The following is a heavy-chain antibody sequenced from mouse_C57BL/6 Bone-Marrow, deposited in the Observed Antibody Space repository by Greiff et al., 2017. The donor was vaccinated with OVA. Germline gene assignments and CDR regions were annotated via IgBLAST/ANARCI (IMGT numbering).Heavy chain of an antibody. V-gene: IGHV1-55*01. CDR2: IYPGSGST. Sequence: QVQLQQPGAELVKPGASVKMSCKASGYTFTSYWITWVKQRPGQGLEWIGDIYPGSGSTNYNEKFKSKATLTVDTSSSTAYMQLSSLTSEDSAVYYCARCATTVWGFDYWGQGTTLTVSS. D-gene: IGHD1-1*01. CDR1: GYTFTSYW. J-gene: IGHJ2*01. CDR3: ARCATTVWGFDY.